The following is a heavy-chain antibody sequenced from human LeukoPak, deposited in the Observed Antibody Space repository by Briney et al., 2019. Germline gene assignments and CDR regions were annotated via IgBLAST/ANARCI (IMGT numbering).Heavy chain of an antibody. D-gene: IGHD3-16*01. V-gene: IGHV6-1*01. J-gene: IGHJ3*02. Sequence: SQTLSLTCAISGDSVSSNSAAWNWIRQSPLRGLEWLGRTYYRSKWKSDYAVFVKSRIIINPDTSKNQFSLQLNSMTPEDTAVYYCTRGGGAFDIWSQGTTVTVSS. CDR2: TYYRSKWKS. CDR3: TRGGGAFDI. CDR1: GDSVSSNSAA.